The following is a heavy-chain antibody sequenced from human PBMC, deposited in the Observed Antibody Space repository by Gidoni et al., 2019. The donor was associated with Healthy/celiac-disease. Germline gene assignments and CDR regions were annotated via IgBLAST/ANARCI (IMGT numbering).Heavy chain of an antibody. CDR2: ISGSGGST. D-gene: IGHD2-15*01. Sequence: EVQLLESGGGLVQPGGSLRLSCAASGFTFSSYAMSWVRQAPGKGLEWVSAISGSGGSTYYADSVKGRFTISRDNSKNTLYLQMNSLRAEDTAVYYCAKDRCSGGSCYSYFDYWGQGTLVTVSS. J-gene: IGHJ4*02. V-gene: IGHV3-23*01. CDR1: GFTFSSYA. CDR3: AKDRCSGGSCYSYFDY.